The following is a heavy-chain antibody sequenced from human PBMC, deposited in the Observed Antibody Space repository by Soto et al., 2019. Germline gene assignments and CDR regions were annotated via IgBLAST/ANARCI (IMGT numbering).Heavy chain of an antibody. CDR1: VLTFMSTA. CDR3: AKLVNSDSDY. CDR2: IRGDGGDT. D-gene: IGHD3-16*02. Sequence: GWSLRLSCASSVLTFMSTAMSWVRQAPGKGLEWVSSIRGDGGDTSYADSVKGRFTMSRDKSKSMLYLQMNSLRAEDTAVYYCAKLVNSDSDYWGQGTLVTVSS. J-gene: IGHJ4*02. V-gene: IGHV3-23*01.